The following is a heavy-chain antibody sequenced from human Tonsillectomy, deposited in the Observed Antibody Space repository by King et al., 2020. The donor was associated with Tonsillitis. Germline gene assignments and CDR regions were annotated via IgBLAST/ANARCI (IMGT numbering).Heavy chain of an antibody. CDR3: ARRDVDTAMAIDFDY. D-gene: IGHD5-18*01. CDR1: GFTFSSYG. J-gene: IGHJ4*02. CDR2: IWYDGSNK. V-gene: IGHV3-33*01. Sequence: VQRVGWGGGVGQAGRSLRLSGAASGFTFSSYGMHWVRQAPGKGLECVAVIWYDGSNKYYADSVKGRFTISRDNSKNTLYLQMNSLRAEDTAVYYCARRDVDTAMAIDFDYWGQGTLVTVSS.